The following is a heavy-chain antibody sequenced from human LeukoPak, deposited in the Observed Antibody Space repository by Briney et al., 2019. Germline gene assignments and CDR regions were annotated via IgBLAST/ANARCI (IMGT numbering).Heavy chain of an antibody. CDR1: GFTFSSYA. CDR3: ARDDKGGYFDS. Sequence: GGSLRLSCAASGFTFSSYAMHWVRQAPGKGLEWVAVISYDGSNKYYADSVKGRFTISRDNAKNSLYLQMNSLTGEDTAVYYCARDDKGGYFDSWGQGTLVTVSS. V-gene: IGHV3-30-3*01. CDR2: ISYDGSNK. D-gene: IGHD3-16*01. J-gene: IGHJ4*02.